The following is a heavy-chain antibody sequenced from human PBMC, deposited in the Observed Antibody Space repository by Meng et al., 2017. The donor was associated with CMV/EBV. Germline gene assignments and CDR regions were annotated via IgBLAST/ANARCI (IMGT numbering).Heavy chain of an antibody. CDR3: ARGIAAAGTSGWWFDP. CDR2: IIPILGIA. CDR1: GGTFSSYT. D-gene: IGHD6-13*01. Sequence: SVKVSCKASGGTFSSYTISWVRQAPGQGLEWMGGIIPILGIANYAQKFQGRVTITADKSTSTAYMELSSLRSEDTAVYYCARGIAAAGTSGWWFDPWGQGTLVTVSS. J-gene: IGHJ5*02. V-gene: IGHV1-69*10.